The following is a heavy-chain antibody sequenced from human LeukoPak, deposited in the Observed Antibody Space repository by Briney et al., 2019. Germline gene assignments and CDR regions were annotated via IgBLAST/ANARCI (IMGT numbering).Heavy chain of an antibody. CDR1: DYTFTNYG. V-gene: IGHV1-18*01. J-gene: IGHJ4*02. CDR2: ISAYNGNT. CDR3: ARDYYDSSGYYYVFAY. D-gene: IGHD3-22*01. Sequence: ASVKVSCKASDYTFTNYGISWVRQAPGQGLEWMGWISAYNGNTNQAQKLQGRVTMTTDTSTRTAYMELRSLRSDDTAVYYCARDYYDSSGYYYVFAYWGQGTLSPSPQ.